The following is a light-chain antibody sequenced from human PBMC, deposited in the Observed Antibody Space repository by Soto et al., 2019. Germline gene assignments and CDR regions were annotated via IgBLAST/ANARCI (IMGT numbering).Light chain of an antibody. V-gene: IGKV1-39*01. J-gene: IGKJ2*02. CDR1: QSINTH. Sequence: DIQMTQSPSSLSASVGDRVTITCRASQSINTHLNWYQLKPGKAPKLLIYVASSLQSGVPSRFSASGSWKDFTLTISSLQPEDFATDYCQQGYSMPRTFGQGTKLDIK. CDR2: VAS. CDR3: QQGYSMPRT.